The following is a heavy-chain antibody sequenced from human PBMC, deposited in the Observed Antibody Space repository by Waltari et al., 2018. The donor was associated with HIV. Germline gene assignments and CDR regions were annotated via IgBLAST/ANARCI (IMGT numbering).Heavy chain of an antibody. CDR2: ISYDGSNK. CDR1: GFTFSSYA. CDR3: ARTYGSGSCPDY. J-gene: IGHJ4*02. D-gene: IGHD3-10*01. Sequence: QVQLVESGGGVVQPGRSLRLSCAASGFTFSSYAMHWVRQAPGKGLEWVAVISYDGSNKYYADSVKGRFTISRDNSKNTLYLQMNSLRAEDTAVYYCARTYGSGSCPDYWGQGTLVTVSS. V-gene: IGHV3-30*01.